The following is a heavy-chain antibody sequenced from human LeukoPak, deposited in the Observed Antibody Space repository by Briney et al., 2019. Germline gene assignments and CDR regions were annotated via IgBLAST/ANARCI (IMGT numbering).Heavy chain of an antibody. CDR2: IYHSGST. CDR1: GGSINSSNW. Sequence: SETLSLTCAVSGGSINSSNWWSWVRQPPGKGLEWIGEIYHSGSTNYNPSLKSRVTISVDKSKNQFSLKLSSVTAADTAVYYCASESSGWYEPSYSFDYWGQGTLVTVSS. CDR3: ASESSGWYEPSYSFDY. D-gene: IGHD6-19*01. V-gene: IGHV4-4*02. J-gene: IGHJ4*02.